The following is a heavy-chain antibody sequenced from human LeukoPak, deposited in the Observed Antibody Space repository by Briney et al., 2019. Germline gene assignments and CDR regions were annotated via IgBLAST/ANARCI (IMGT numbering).Heavy chain of an antibody. CDR3: AREPYGSGSYQFDY. Sequence: PSETLSLTCTVSGGSISSSSYYWGWIRQPPGKGLEWIGSIYYSGSTYYNPSLKSRVTISVDTSKNQFSLKLSSVTAADTAVYYCAREPYGSGSYQFDYWGQGTLVTVSS. V-gene: IGHV4-39*01. CDR2: IYYSGST. D-gene: IGHD3-10*01. CDR1: GGSISSSSYY. J-gene: IGHJ4*02.